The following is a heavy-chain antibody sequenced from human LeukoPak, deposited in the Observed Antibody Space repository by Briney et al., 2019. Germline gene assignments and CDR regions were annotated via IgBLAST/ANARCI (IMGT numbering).Heavy chain of an antibody. J-gene: IGHJ4*02. D-gene: IGHD4-17*01. CDR2: IIPIFGTA. V-gene: IGHV1-69*01. Sequence: VASVKVSCKASGGTFSSYAISWVRQAPGQGLEWMGGIIPIFGTANYAQKFQGRVTITADESTSTAYMELSSLRSEDTAVYYCARGRNYYGDYAWWGQGTLVTVSS. CDR3: ARGRNYYGDYAW. CDR1: GGTFSSYA.